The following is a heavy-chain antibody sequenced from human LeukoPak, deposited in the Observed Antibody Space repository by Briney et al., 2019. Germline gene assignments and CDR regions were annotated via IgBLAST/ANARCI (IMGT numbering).Heavy chain of an antibody. D-gene: IGHD1-26*01. J-gene: IGHJ4*02. CDR2: ISSSSSYI. CDR3: ASSGSYRFDY. Sequence: GGSLRLSRAASGFTFSSYSMNWVRQAPGKGLEWVSSISSSSSYIYYADSVKGRFTTSRDNAKNSLYLQMNSLRAEDTAVYYCASSGSYRFDYWGQGTLVTVSS. V-gene: IGHV3-21*01. CDR1: GFTFSSYS.